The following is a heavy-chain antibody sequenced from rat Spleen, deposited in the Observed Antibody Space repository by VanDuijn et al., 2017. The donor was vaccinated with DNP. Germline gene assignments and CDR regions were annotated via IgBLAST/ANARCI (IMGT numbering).Heavy chain of an antibody. Sequence: QVQLRESGPVLVQASETLSLTCTVSGFSLTNYGVIWVRQSPGKGLEWLGIIWGHGNTDYNSALKSRLSINRDTSKSQVFLKLNSLQSEDTATYYGTRESWGYVMDAWGQGASVTVSS. CDR1: GFSLTNYG. J-gene: IGHJ4*01. V-gene: IGHV2S75*01. D-gene: IGHD5-1*01. CDR3: TRESWGYVMDA. CDR2: IWGHGNT.